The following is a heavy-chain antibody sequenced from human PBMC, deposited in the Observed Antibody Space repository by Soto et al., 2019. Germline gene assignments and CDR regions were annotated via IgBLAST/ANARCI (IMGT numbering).Heavy chain of an antibody. Sequence: QVQLVQSGAEVKKPGASVKVSCKASGYTCTSYAMHWVRQAPGQRLEWMGWINAGNGNTKYSQKFQGRVTITRDTSASTAYMELSSLRSEDTAVYYCARDRWYSSSWYYNYWGQGTLVTVSS. CDR2: INAGNGNT. V-gene: IGHV1-3*01. CDR3: ARDRWYSSSWYYNY. D-gene: IGHD6-13*01. J-gene: IGHJ4*02. CDR1: GYTCTSYA.